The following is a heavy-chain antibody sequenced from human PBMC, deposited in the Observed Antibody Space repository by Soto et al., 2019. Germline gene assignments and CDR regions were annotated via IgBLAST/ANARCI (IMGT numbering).Heavy chain of an antibody. CDR1: GFTFTISA. CDR2: IVVGSGNT. J-gene: IGHJ6*02. Sequence: ASVEVSCKASGFTFTISAVQWVRQARGQSLEWIGWIVVGSGNTNYAQKFQERVTIPRDMSTSTAYMELSSLRSEDTAVYYCAADPATVTTAYYYGMDVWGQGTTVTVSS. CDR3: AADPATVTTAYYYGMDV. D-gene: IGHD4-4*01. V-gene: IGHV1-58*01.